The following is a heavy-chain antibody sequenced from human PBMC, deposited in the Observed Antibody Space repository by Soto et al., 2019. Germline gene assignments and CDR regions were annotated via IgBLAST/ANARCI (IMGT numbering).Heavy chain of an antibody. V-gene: IGHV1-69*02. J-gene: IGHJ4*02. Sequence: QVQLVQSGAEVKKPGSSVKVSCKASGGTFSSYTISWVRQAPGQGLEWMGRIIPILGIANYAQKFQGRVTITAEKSTSTAYMELSSLRSEDTAVYYWASGIAAAGTFDYWGQGTLVTVSS. CDR3: ASGIAAAGTFDY. CDR2: IIPILGIA. D-gene: IGHD6-13*01. CDR1: GGTFSSYT.